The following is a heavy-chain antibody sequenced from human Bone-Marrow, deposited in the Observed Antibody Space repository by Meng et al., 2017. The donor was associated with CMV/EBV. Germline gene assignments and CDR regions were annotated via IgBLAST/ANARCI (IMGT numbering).Heavy chain of an antibody. J-gene: IGHJ4*02. D-gene: IGHD1-1*01. CDR1: GYTFTGYY. CDR3: ATYNWNDGEGGFDY. Sequence: ASVKVSCKASGYTFTGYYMHWVRQAPGQGLEWMGWINPNSGGTNYAQKFQGRVTMTRDTSMSTAYMELSRLRADDTAVYYCATYNWNDGEGGFDYWGQGTLVTVSS. V-gene: IGHV1-2*02. CDR2: INPNSGGT.